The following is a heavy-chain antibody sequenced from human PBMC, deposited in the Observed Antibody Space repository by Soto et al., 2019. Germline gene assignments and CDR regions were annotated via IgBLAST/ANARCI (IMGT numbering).Heavy chain of an antibody. D-gene: IGHD2-15*01. CDR3: ATVGLFSGGSFP. J-gene: IGHJ5*02. CDR2: ISGSGGST. CDR1: GFTFSSYA. Sequence: PGGSLRLSCAASGFTFSSYAMSWVRQAPGKGLEWVSAISGSGGSTYYADSVKGRVTISRDNSKNTLDLQMNSLRAGDTAVSHCATVGLFSGGSFPWGQGTLVTVSS. V-gene: IGHV3-23*01.